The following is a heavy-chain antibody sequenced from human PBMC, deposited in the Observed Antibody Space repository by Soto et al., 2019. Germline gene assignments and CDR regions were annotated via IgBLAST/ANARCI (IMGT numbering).Heavy chain of an antibody. Sequence: GGSLRLSCAASGFTFSSYWMSWVRQAPGKGLEWVANIKQDGSEKYYVDSVKGRFTISRDNAKNSLYLQMNSLRAEDTAVYYCARDRPAYYDFWSGYHNSYYYMDVWGKGTTVTVSS. V-gene: IGHV3-7*01. CDR2: IKQDGSEK. CDR1: GFTFSSYW. CDR3: ARDRPAYYDFWSGYHNSYYYMDV. D-gene: IGHD3-3*01. J-gene: IGHJ6*03.